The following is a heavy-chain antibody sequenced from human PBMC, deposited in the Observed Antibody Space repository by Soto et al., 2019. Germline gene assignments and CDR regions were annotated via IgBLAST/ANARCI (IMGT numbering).Heavy chain of an antibody. CDR3: ASDRDIGA. CDR2: IKQDGSER. CDR1: VFTFSNYN. Sequence: GGSLRLSCASSVFTFSNYNMNCVRHSPGKGPEWVANIKQDGSERNYVDSVKGRFTISRDNAENSLYLQMNSLRVEDTGVYYCASDRDIGAWGQGTLVTVAS. V-gene: IGHV3-7*01. D-gene: IGHD2-15*01. J-gene: IGHJ5*02.